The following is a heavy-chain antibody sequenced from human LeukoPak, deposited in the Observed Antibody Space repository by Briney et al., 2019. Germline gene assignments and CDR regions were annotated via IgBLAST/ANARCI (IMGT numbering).Heavy chain of an antibody. CDR2: IYYSGST. V-gene: IGHV4-39*07. CDR3: ARGQWLVSDFDY. D-gene: IGHD6-19*01. J-gene: IGHJ4*02. Sequence: SETLSLTCTVSGGSISSNNYYWGWIRQPPGKGLEWIGNIYYSGSTYYNPSLKSRVTISVDTSKNQFSLKLSSVTAADTAVFYCARGQWLVSDFDYWGQGTLVTVSS. CDR1: GGSISSNNYY.